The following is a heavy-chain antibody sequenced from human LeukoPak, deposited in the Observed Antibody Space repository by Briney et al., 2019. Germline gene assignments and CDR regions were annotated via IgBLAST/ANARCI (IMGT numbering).Heavy chain of an antibody. CDR1: GGTFSNYA. Sequence: SVKVSCKASGGTFSNYAINWVRQAPGQGLEWMGGITPIFGTANYVQKFQGRVTITADKSTRTAYMGLSRLRSEDTAIYYCARASSDDTAMATPFAYWGQGTLVTVSS. CDR2: ITPIFGTA. V-gene: IGHV1-69*06. CDR3: ARASSDDTAMATPFAY. J-gene: IGHJ4*02. D-gene: IGHD5-18*01.